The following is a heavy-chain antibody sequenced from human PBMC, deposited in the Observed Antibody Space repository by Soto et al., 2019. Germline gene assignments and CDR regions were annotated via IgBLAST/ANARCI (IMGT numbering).Heavy chain of an antibody. CDR2: IRGSGGST. Sequence: EVQLLESGGGLVQPGGSLRLSCAASGFTFSSYAMSWVRQAPGKGLEWVSGIRGSGGSTYYADSVKGRFTISRDNYKNMLYLQMHSLRAEDTAVYYCASAAREYYYYGMDVWGQGTTVTVSS. CDR1: GFTFSSYA. J-gene: IGHJ6*02. CDR3: ASAAREYYYYGMDV. V-gene: IGHV3-23*01.